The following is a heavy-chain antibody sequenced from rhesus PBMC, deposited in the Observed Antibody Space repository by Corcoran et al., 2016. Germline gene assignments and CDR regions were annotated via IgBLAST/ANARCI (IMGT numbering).Heavy chain of an antibody. CDR3: ASTDCSNSDCSSGDY. V-gene: IGHV4-93*02. CDR1: GGSISSYYW. Sequence: QVQMQESGPAVVKPSETLSLTCAVSGGSISSYYWWSWVRQSPGKGLEWIGGIYGMGGGTANNPFLKSRVSISMDPPKNQVSRKVTSVTAADTAVYYCASTDCSNSDCSSGDYWGQGVLVTVSS. CDR2: IYGMGGGT. D-gene: IGHD2-15*01. J-gene: IGHJ4*01.